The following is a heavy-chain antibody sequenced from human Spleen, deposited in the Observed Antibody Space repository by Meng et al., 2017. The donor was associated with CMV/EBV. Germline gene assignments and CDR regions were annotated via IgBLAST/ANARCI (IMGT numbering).Heavy chain of an antibody. Sequence: SVKVSCKTSGYSFTGYYLHWVRQAPGQGLEWMGGIIPIIGVANYAQQFQGRLTITADRSTDTAYMELSSLTSDDTAVYFCARDARFPSYTSGLHYWGQGTLVTVSS. V-gene: IGHV1-69*10. CDR2: IIPIIGVA. D-gene: IGHD6-19*01. CDR3: ARDARFPSYTSGLHY. J-gene: IGHJ4*02. CDR1: GYSFTGYY.